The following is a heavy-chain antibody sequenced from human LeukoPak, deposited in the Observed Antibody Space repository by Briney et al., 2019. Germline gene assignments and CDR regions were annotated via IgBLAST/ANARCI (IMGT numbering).Heavy chain of an antibody. CDR2: ISAYNGNT. D-gene: IGHD3-3*01. Sequence: ASVKVSCKASGYTLTSYGISWVRQAPGQGLEWMGWISAYNGNTRYAQKLQGRVTMTTDSSTSTAYMELRSLRSDDTAVYYCARFRGRVDFWSGYYYSDYYFDYWGQGTLVTVSS. CDR3: ARFRGRVDFWSGYYYSDYYFDY. CDR1: GYTLTSYG. V-gene: IGHV1-18*01. J-gene: IGHJ4*02.